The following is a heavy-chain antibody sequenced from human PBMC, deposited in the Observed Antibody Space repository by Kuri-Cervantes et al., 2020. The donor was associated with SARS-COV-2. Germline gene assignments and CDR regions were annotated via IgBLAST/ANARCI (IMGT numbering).Heavy chain of an antibody. CDR2: INHSGST. CDR1: GGSFSGYY. CDR3: ARDGGSRAYYYYTDV. J-gene: IGHJ6*03. Sequence: SETLSLTCAVYGGSFSGYYWSWIRQPPGKGLEWIGEINHSGSTNYNPSLKRRVTISVDTSKNQFSLKLSSVTAADTAVYYCARDGGSRAYYYYTDVWGKGTTVTVSS. V-gene: IGHV4-34*01. D-gene: IGHD4-23*01.